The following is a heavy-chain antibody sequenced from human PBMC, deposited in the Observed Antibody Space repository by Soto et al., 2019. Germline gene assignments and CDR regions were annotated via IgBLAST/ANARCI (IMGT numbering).Heavy chain of an antibody. CDR2: IYHSGST. CDR3: ARERRYCSSTSCYAEWFDP. V-gene: IGHV4-30-2*01. Sequence: QLQLQESGSGLVKPSQTLSLTCAVSGGSISSGGYSWSWIRQPPGKGLAWIGYIYHSGSTYYNPSLKSRVTISVDRSKNQFSLKLSSVTAADTAVYYCARERRYCSSTSCYAEWFDPWGQGTLVTVSS. D-gene: IGHD2-2*01. CDR1: GGSISSGGYS. J-gene: IGHJ5*02.